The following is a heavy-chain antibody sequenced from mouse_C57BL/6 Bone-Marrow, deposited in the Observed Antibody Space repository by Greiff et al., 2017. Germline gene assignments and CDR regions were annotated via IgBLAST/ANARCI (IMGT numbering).Heavy chain of an antibody. CDR1: GFTFSSYA. Sequence: EVQGVESGGGLVKPGGSLKLSCAASGFTFSSYAMSWVRQTPEKRLEWVATISDGGSYTYYPDNVKGRFTISRDNAKNNLYLQMSHLKSEDTAMYYCATSPGSNCYWGQGTSVTVSS. J-gene: IGHJ4*01. CDR2: ISDGGSYT. V-gene: IGHV5-4*01. D-gene: IGHD2-5*01. CDR3: ATSPGSNCY.